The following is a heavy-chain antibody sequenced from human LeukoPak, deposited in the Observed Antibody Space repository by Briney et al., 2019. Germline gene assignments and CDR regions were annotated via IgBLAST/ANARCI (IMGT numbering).Heavy chain of an antibody. D-gene: IGHD3-22*01. CDR2: ISASGDKT. CDR1: GFTFSSFT. CDR3: ARDYYDSTVYYFDY. Sequence: TGGSLRLSCAASGFTFSSFTMSWVRQAPGKGLEWISAISASGDKTYYADSVKGRFTISRDNSKDTLYLQMNSLTAEDTAVYYCARDYYDSTVYYFDYWGQGTLVTVSS. J-gene: IGHJ4*02. V-gene: IGHV3-23*01.